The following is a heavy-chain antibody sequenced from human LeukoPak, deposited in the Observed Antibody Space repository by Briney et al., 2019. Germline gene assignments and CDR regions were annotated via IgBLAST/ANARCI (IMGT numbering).Heavy chain of an antibody. J-gene: IGHJ3*02. CDR2: IRYDGSNK. CDR1: GFTFSSYG. CDR3: AKDPGSSGWYAQAFDI. Sequence: PGGSLRLSCAASGFTFSSYGMHWVRQAPGKGLERVAFIRYDGSNKYYADSVKGRFTISRDNSKNTLYLQMNSLRAEDTAVYYCAKDPGSSGWYAQAFDIWGQGTMVTVSS. V-gene: IGHV3-30*02. D-gene: IGHD6-19*01.